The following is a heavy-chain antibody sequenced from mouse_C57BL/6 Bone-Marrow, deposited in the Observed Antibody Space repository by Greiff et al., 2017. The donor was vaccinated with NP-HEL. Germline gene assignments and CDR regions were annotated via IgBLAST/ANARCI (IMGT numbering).Heavy chain of an antibody. CDR2: ISSGGSYT. CDR3: ARHASYYSNYEDY. Sequence: EVKLEESGGDLVKPGGSLKLSCAASGFTFSSYGMSWVRQTPDKRLEWVATISSGGSYTYYPDSVKGRFTISRDNAKNTLYLQMSSLKSEDTAMYYCARHASYYSNYEDYWGQGTTLTVSS. D-gene: IGHD2-5*01. CDR1: GFTFSSYG. V-gene: IGHV5-6*02. J-gene: IGHJ2*01.